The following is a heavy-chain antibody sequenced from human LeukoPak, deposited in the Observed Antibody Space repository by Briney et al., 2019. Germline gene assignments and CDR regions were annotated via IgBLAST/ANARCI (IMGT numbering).Heavy chain of an antibody. CDR1: GFTFSSYG. CDR3: AKEGYYYDSSGRLYYFDY. CDR2: ISYDGSNK. J-gene: IGHJ4*02. V-gene: IGHV3-30*18. D-gene: IGHD3-22*01. Sequence: GGSLRLSCAASGFTFSSYGMHWVRQAPGKGLEWVAVISYDGSNKYYADSVKGRFTISRDNSKNTLYLQMNSLRAEDTAVYYCAKEGYYYDSSGRLYYFDYWGQGTLVTVSS.